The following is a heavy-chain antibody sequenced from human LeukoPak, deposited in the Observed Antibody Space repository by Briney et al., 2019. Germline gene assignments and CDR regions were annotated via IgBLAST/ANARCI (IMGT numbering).Heavy chain of an antibody. V-gene: IGHV3-7*04. CDR2: IKQDGSKN. Sequence: GGSLRLSCVASGFPFSSYWMTWVRQAPGKGLEWVANIKQDGSKNSYVDSVKGRFTISRDNAKNSLYLQMNSLRAEDTAIYYCTRVGYIDEGIDYWGQGTLVTVSS. D-gene: IGHD5-24*01. CDR3: TRVGYIDEGIDY. J-gene: IGHJ4*02. CDR1: GFPFSSYW.